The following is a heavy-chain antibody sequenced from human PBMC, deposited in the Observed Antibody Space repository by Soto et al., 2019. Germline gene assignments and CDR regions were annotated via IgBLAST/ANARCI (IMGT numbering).Heavy chain of an antibody. J-gene: IGHJ4*02. Sequence: GGSLRLSCAASGFTFSSFGIHWVRQAPGKGLEWVAVISYDGIDKNYADSVKGRFTISRDNAKNSLYLQMNSLRAEDTAVYYWARVAAGRDYFDYWGQGTLVTVSS. D-gene: IGHD6-13*01. CDR3: ARVAAGRDYFDY. CDR1: GFTFSSFG. V-gene: IGHV3-30*03. CDR2: ISYDGIDK.